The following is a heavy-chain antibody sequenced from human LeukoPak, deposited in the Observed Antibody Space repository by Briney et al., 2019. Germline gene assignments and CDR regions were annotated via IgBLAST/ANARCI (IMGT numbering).Heavy chain of an antibody. Sequence: GGSXRLSCAASGFTFSSYRMNWVRQAPGKGMEGVSYISSSSSTIYYADSVKGRFTISRDNAKNSLYLQMNSLRAEDAAVYYCASSPPRYYYDSSGYRNKYAFDIWGQGTMVTVSS. J-gene: IGHJ3*02. CDR1: GFTFSSYR. D-gene: IGHD3-22*01. V-gene: IGHV3-48*01. CDR3: ASSPPRYYYDSSGYRNKYAFDI. CDR2: ISSSSSTI.